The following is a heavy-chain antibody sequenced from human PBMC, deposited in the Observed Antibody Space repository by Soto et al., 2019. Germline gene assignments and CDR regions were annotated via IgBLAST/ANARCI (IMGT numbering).Heavy chain of an antibody. D-gene: IGHD6-19*01. CDR1: GFTFSSYA. CDR2: ISGNGVNT. J-gene: IGHJ4*02. V-gene: IGHV3-23*01. CDR3: ARVPRSRSGWSTYYFAC. Sequence: GGSLRLSCAASGFTFSSYAMSWVRQAPGKGLEWVSAISGNGVNTYYADSVKGRFTISRDNSKNTLSLQMSSLRAEDTAIFYCARVPRSRSGWSTYYFACWGQGTLVTVSS.